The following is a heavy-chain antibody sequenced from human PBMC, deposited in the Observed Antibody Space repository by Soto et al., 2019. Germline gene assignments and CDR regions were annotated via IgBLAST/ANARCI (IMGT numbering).Heavy chain of an antibody. V-gene: IGHV3-21*01. CDR2: VSSSSYI. CDR3: ARVGAVAVTRNFDF. Sequence: GGSLRLSCAASGFTFSSYTMNWVRQAPGKGLEWVSSVSSSSYIYYADSVKGRFTISRDNAKKSLYLQMNSLRAEDTAVYYCARVGAVAVTRNFDFWGHGTLVTVSS. D-gene: IGHD6-19*01. J-gene: IGHJ4*01. CDR1: GFTFSSYT.